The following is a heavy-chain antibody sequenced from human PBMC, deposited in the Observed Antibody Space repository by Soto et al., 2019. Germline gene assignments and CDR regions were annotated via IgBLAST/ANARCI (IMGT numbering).Heavy chain of an antibody. CDR1: GGSISSYS. Sequence: LSLTCTVSGGSISSYSWSWIRQPAGKGLEWIGRIYTSGSTNYNPSLKSRVTMSVDTSKNQFSLKLSSVTAADTAVYYCARLSYSSGWYRWFDPWGQGTLVTVSS. CDR2: IYTSGST. V-gene: IGHV4-4*07. CDR3: ARLSYSSGWYRWFDP. J-gene: IGHJ5*02. D-gene: IGHD6-19*01.